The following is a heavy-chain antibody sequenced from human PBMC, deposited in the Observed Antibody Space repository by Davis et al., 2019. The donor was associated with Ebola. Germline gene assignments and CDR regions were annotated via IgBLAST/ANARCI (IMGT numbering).Heavy chain of an antibody. CDR2: VYLTGTTNSGTT. V-gene: IGHV4-4*08. CDR1: GGSMIGYY. Sequence: PSETLSLTCAVSGGSMIGYYWTWMRQSPGQGLEWIGYVYLTGTTNSGTTNFNPSLKSRISISLDTSKNQLSLQLNSVTPEDTAVYYCVRGWLRSSFDYWGQGALVTVSS. CDR3: VRGWLRSSFDY. J-gene: IGHJ4*02. D-gene: IGHD5-12*01.